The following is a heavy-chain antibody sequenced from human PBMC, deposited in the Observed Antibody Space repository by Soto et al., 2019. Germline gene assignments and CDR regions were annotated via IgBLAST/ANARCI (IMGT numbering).Heavy chain of an antibody. D-gene: IGHD1-7*01. CDR2: ISYSGST. V-gene: IGHV4-59*08. CDR3: VRHVARTTYDY. CDR1: GGSISPYY. J-gene: IGHJ4*02. Sequence: SETLSLTCTVSGGSISPYYWSWIRQPPGKGLEWIACISYSGSTSYSPSLKSRVTISVDASKNQFSLKLNSVTVADTAMYYCVRHVARTTYDYWGQGTLVTVSS.